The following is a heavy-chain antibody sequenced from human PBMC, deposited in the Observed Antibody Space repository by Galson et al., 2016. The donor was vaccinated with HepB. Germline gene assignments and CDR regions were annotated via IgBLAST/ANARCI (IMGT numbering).Heavy chain of an antibody. CDR2: NIPMFGTS. D-gene: IGHD1-1*01. V-gene: IGHV1-69*13. CDR3: MREDSNDWNGADP. CDR1: GGSFRSYA. J-gene: IGHJ5*02. Sequence: SVKVSCKASGGSFRSYAISWVRQAPGQGLEWMGGNIPMFGTSNYAQKFQARVTLTADESTGTAYMELSSLRSEDTAMYYCMREDSNDWNGADPWGQGTLVIVSS.